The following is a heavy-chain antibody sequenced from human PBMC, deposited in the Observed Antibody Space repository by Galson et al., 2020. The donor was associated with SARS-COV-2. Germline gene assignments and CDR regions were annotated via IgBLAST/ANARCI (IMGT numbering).Heavy chain of an antibody. Sequence: QLGESLKISCAASGFTFSSYGMHWVRQAPGKGLEWVAVIWYDGSNKYYADSVKGRFTISRDNSKNTLYLQMNSLRAEDTAVYYCARDFGVSYDSSGYYYITYYYYGMDVWGQGTTVTVSS. J-gene: IGHJ6*02. CDR2: IWYDGSNK. CDR1: GFTFSSYG. D-gene: IGHD3-22*01. CDR3: ARDFGVSYDSSGYYYITYYYYGMDV. V-gene: IGHV3-33*01.